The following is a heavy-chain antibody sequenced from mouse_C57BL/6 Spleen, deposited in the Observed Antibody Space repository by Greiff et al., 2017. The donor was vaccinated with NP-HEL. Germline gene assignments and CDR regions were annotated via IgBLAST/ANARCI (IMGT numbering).Heavy chain of an antibody. CDR2: ISYSGST. Sequence: EVQLQQSGPGMVKPSQSLSLTCTVTGYSITSGYDWHWIRHFPGNKLEWMGYISYSGSTNYNPSLKSRISITHDTSKNHFFLKLNSVTTEDTATYYCARGRVGYFEVWGTGTTVTVSS. CDR3: ARGRVGYFEV. V-gene: IGHV3-1*01. J-gene: IGHJ1*03. CDR1: GYSITSGYD.